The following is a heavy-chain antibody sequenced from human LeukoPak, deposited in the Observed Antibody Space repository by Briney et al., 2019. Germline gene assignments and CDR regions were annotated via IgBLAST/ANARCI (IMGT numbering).Heavy chain of an antibody. CDR2: INPNSGGT. CDR3: ARDLTSSSWTEAPPTADY. CDR1: GYTFTGYY. V-gene: IGHV1-2*02. D-gene: IGHD6-13*01. J-gene: IGHJ4*02. Sequence: ASVKVSCKASGYTFTGYYMHWVRQAPGQGLEGMGWINPNSGGTNYAQKFQGRVTMTRDTSISTAYMELSRLRSDDTAVYYCARDLTSSSWTEAPPTADYWGQGTLVTVSS.